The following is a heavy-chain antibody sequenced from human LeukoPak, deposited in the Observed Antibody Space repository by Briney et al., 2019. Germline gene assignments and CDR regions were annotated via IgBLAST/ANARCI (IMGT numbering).Heavy chain of an antibody. CDR1: GGTFSSYG. V-gene: IGHV3-30*18. CDR2: ISYDGSNK. CDR3: AKDPWGGYYDSSGYYDY. D-gene: IGHD3-22*01. Sequence: SCKASGGTFSSYGMHWVRQAPGKGLEWVAVISYDGSNKYYADSVKGRFTISRDNSKNTLYLQMNSLRAEDTAVYYCAKDPWGGYYDSSGYYDYWGQGTLVTVSS. J-gene: IGHJ4*02.